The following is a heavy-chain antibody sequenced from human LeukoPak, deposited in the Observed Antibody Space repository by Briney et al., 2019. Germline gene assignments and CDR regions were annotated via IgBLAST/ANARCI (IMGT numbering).Heavy chain of an antibody. D-gene: IGHD2-15*01. Sequence: GGSLRLSCAASGFTVSGNYMSWVRQAPGKGLEWVSVLYSGGTTYYADSVQGRFTISRGNSKNTLYLQMNSLRAEDTAVYYCARDLSQSRYCSGGGCYYYWGQGTLVTVSS. CDR3: ARDLSQSRYCSGGGCYYY. CDR2: LYSGGTT. V-gene: IGHV3-53*01. J-gene: IGHJ4*02. CDR1: GFTVSGNY.